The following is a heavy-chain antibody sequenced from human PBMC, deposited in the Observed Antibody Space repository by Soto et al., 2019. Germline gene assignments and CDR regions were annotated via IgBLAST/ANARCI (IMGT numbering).Heavy chain of an antibody. CDR3: AKRRGAGGHFDY. D-gene: IGHD2-15*01. V-gene: IGHV3-23*01. CDR2: VSIGGST. Sequence: GGSLRLSCAASGFTFSSYAMGWVRQGPGKGLEWVAVVSIGGSTHYADSVRGRFTLSRDNSKNTLSLQMNSLTAEDTAVYFCAKRRGAGGHFDYWGQGALVTVSS. CDR1: GFTFSSYA. J-gene: IGHJ4*02.